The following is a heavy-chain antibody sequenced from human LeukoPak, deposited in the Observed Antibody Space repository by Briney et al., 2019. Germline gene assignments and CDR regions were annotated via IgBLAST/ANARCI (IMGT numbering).Heavy chain of an antibody. CDR2: ISSSSSYI. CDR3: ASGIAAAGTWDYYYYYMDV. V-gene: IGHV3-21*01. J-gene: IGHJ6*03. Sequence: PGGSLRLSCAASGFTFSSYSMNWVRQAPGKGQEWVSSISSSSSYIYYADSVKGRFTISRDNAKNSLYLQMNSLRAEDTAVYYCASGIAAAGTWDYYYYYMDVWGKGTTVTISS. D-gene: IGHD6-13*01. CDR1: GFTFSSYS.